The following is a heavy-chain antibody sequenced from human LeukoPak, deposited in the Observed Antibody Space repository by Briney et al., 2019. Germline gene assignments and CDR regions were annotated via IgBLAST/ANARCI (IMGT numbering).Heavy chain of an antibody. Sequence: SVKVSCKASGYTFTSYGISWVRQAPGQGLEWMGGIIPIFGTANYAQKFQGRVTITADESTSTAYMELSSLRSEDTAVYYCATAPYYDILTGYGGDYWGQGTLVTVSS. CDR2: IIPIFGTA. D-gene: IGHD3-9*01. V-gene: IGHV1-69*13. J-gene: IGHJ4*02. CDR1: GYTFTSYG. CDR3: ATAPYYDILTGYGGDY.